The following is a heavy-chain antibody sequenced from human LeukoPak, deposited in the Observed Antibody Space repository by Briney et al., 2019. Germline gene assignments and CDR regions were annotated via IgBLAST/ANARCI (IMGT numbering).Heavy chain of an antibody. J-gene: IGHJ4*02. V-gene: IGHV1-18*01. CDR2: ISAYNGNT. Sequence: ASVKVSCKASGYTFTSYGISWVRQAPGQGLEWMGWISAYNGNTNYAQKLQGRVTMTTDTSTSTAYMELRSLRSDDTAVYYCAKDPLALWFGESPTGFDYWGQGTLVTVSS. CDR1: GYTFTSYG. D-gene: IGHD3-10*01. CDR3: AKDPLALWFGESPTGFDY.